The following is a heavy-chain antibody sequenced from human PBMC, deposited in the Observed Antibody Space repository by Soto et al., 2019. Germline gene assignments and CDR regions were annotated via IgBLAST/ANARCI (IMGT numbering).Heavy chain of an antibody. CDR3: ARVYCSSTSCYYYYYYGMDF. V-gene: IGHV4-34*01. CDR1: GESFSGYY. D-gene: IGHD2-2*01. CDR2: INHSGST. Sequence: SETLSLTCAVYGESFSGYYWSWIRQPPGKGLDWIGEINHSGSTNYNPSLKSRVTISVDTSKNQFSLKLSSVTAADTAVYYCARVYCSSTSCYYYYYYGMDFWGQGTRVTVSS. J-gene: IGHJ6*02.